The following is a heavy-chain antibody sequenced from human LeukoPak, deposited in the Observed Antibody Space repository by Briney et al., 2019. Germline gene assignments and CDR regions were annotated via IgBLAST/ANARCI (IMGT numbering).Heavy chain of an antibody. CDR1: GYTLTELS. Sequence: GASVKVSCKVSGYTLTELSMHWVRQAPGKGLEWMGGFDPEDGETIYAQKFQGRVTMTEDTSTDTAYMELSSLRSEDTAVYYCATVSSSWYPYYYGMDVWGQGTTVTVSS. J-gene: IGHJ6*02. CDR3: ATVSSSWYPYYYGMDV. CDR2: FDPEDGET. V-gene: IGHV1-24*01. D-gene: IGHD6-13*01.